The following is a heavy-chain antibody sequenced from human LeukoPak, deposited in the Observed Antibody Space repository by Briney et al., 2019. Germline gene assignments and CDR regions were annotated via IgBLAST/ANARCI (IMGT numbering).Heavy chain of an antibody. CDR3: AKAGYDSSGYYTTFSLDL. CDR2: ISGSGGIR. CDR1: GFTFSSYA. D-gene: IGHD3-22*01. V-gene: IGHV3-23*01. J-gene: IGHJ2*01. Sequence: GGSLRLSCAASGFTFSSYAMSWVRQGPGKGLEWDSEISGSGGIRYYADSVKGRFTLSRDNSKNTLYLQMNSLRAEDTAVYYCAKAGYDSSGYYTTFSLDLWGRGTLVTVSS.